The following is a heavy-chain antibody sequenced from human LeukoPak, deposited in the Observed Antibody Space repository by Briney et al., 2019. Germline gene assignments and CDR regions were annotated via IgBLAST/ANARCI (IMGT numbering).Heavy chain of an antibody. V-gene: IGHV3-9*01. CDR1: GFTFDDYA. CDR3: AKDYTAMVRGVDH. CDR2: ISWNSGSI. J-gene: IGHJ4*02. D-gene: IGHD5-18*01. Sequence: PGGSLRLSCAASGFTFDDYAMHWVRQVPGKGLEWVSGISWNSGSIGYADSVKGRFTISRDNARNSLYLQMNSLRAEDTALYYCAKDYTAMVRGVDHWGQGTLVTVSS.